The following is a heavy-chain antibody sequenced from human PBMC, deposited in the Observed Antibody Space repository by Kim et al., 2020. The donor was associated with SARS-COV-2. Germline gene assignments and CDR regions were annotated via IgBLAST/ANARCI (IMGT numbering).Heavy chain of an antibody. J-gene: IGHJ6*02. D-gene: IGHD3-10*01. CDR3: ARTRITWIYYYGMDV. V-gene: IGHV4-34*01. Sequence: PSLKSRVTISVDTSKNQFSLKLSSVTAADTAVYYCARTRITWIYYYGMDVWGQGTTVTVSS.